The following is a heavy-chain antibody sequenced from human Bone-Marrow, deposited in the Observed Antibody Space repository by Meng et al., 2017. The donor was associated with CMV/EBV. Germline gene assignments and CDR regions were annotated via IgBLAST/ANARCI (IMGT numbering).Heavy chain of an antibody. Sequence: SETLSLTCTVSGYSISSGYYWGWIRQPPGKGLEWIGSIYHSGSTYYNPSLKSRVTISVDTSKNQFSLKLSSVTAADTAVYYCVAVSGVIDYWGQGTLVTVSS. CDR1: GYSISSGYY. D-gene: IGHD1-26*01. V-gene: IGHV4-38-2*02. J-gene: IGHJ4*02. CDR3: VAVSGVIDY. CDR2: IYHSGST.